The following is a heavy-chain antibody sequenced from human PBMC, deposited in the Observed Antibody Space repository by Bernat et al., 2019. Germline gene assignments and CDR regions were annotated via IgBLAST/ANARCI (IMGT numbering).Heavy chain of an antibody. CDR2: IWYDGSNK. Sequence: QVQLVESGGGVVQPGRSLRLSCAASGFTFSSYGMHWVRQAPGKGLEWVAVIWYDGSNKYYADSVKGRFTISRDNSKNTLYLQMNSLRAEDTAVYYCARGRSRVVGAPPLDYWGQGTLVTVSS. D-gene: IGHD2-15*01. V-gene: IGHV3-33*01. CDR1: GFTFSSYG. CDR3: ARGRSRVVGAPPLDY. J-gene: IGHJ4*02.